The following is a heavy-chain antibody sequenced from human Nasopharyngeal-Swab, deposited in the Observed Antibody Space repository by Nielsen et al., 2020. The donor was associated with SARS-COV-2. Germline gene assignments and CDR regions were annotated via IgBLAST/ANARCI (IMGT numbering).Heavy chain of an antibody. CDR1: GFPFRSYT. J-gene: IGHJ5*01. D-gene: IGHD4-17*01. CDR2: ISPTSDYI. Sequence: GESLKISCAASGFPFRSYTMNLVRQPPGKGLEWVSSISPTSDYIYYAESVKGRFTISRDNAKNSLFLQMNSLRAEETAIYYCVRGSYGHYDSWGQGALITVSS. V-gene: IGHV3-21*06. CDR3: VRGSYGHYDS.